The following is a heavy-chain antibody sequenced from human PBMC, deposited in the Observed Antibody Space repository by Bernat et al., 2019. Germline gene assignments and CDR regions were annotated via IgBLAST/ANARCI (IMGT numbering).Heavy chain of an antibody. D-gene: IGHD3-10*01. CDR1: GFSLSTRGVG. CDR2: IYWDDDK. CDR3: AHRLSLMSYYNDGRFDY. J-gene: IGHJ4*02. Sequence: QITLKESGPTVVKPTQTLTLTCTFSGFSLSTRGVGVGWIRQPPGKALEWLALIYWDDDKRYSPSLKSRLTITKYTSTNRVGLTGTNVDPEDTATYYCAHRLSLMSYYNDGRFDYWGQGTLVAVSS. V-gene: IGHV2-5*02.